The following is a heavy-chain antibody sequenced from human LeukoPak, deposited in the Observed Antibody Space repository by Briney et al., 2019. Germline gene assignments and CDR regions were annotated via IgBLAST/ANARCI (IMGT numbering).Heavy chain of an antibody. V-gene: IGHV3-21*01. CDR3: AREVSEGFDF. CDR1: GFTFSGYS. Sequence: PGGSLRLSCTASGFTFSGYSMNWIRQAPGEGLEWVSSFGTRSTSIYHAGSVKGRFAISRDNAKNSLYLQMNSLRAEDTALYYCAREVSEGFDFWGQGTLATVSS. CDR2: FGTRSTSI. D-gene: IGHD3-22*01. J-gene: IGHJ4*02.